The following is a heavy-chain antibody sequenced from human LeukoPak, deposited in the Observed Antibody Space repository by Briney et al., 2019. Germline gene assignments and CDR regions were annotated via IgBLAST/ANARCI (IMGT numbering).Heavy chain of an antibody. V-gene: IGHV1-18*01. J-gene: IGHJ5*02. CDR3: ARLPVTLEDRDFWSGSSWFDP. CDR1: GYTFTSYG. D-gene: IGHD3-3*01. Sequence: ASVKVSCKASGYTFTSYGISWVRQAPGQGLEWMGWISAYNGNTNYAQKLQGRVTMTTDTSTSTAYMELRSLRSDDTAVYYCARLPVTLEDRDFWSGSSWFDPWGQGTPVTVSS. CDR2: ISAYNGNT.